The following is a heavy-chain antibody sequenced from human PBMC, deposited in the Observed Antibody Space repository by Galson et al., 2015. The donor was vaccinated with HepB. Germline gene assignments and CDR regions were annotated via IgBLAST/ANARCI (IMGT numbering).Heavy chain of an antibody. D-gene: IGHD6-19*01. Sequence: SVKVSCKASGYTFTSYAMNWVRQAPGQGLEWMGWINTNTGNPTYAQGFTGRFVFSLDTSVSTAYLQISSLKAEDTAVYYCAREGSWQTIAVAANADFDYWGQGTLVTVSS. CDR2: INTNTGNP. V-gene: IGHV7-4-1*02. J-gene: IGHJ4*02. CDR3: AREGSWQTIAVAANADFDY. CDR1: GYTFTSYA.